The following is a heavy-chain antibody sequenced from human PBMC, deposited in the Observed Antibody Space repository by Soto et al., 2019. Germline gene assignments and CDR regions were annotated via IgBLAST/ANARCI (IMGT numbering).Heavy chain of an antibody. V-gene: IGHV4-59*08. Sequence: QVQLQESGPGLVKPSETLSLTCTVSGGSISSYYWSWIRQPPGKGLEWIGYIYYSGSTNYNPSLKSRVTISVDTSKNQFSLKLSSVTAADTAVYYCARHVLAAGLHWFDPWGQGTLVTVSS. J-gene: IGHJ5*02. CDR1: GGSISSYY. D-gene: IGHD6-13*01. CDR3: ARHVLAAGLHWFDP. CDR2: IYYSGST.